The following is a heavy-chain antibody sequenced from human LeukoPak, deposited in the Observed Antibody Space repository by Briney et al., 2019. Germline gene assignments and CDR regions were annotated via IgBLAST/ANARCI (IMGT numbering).Heavy chain of an antibody. CDR3: ASPRFLEWFYFDY. V-gene: IGHV3-33*01. D-gene: IGHD3-3*01. J-gene: IGHJ4*02. CDR1: GFTFSSYG. Sequence: GGSLRLSCAASGFTFSSYGMHWVRQAPGKGLEWVAVIWYDGSNKYYADSVKGRFTISRDNSKNTLYLQMNSLRAEDTAVYYCASPRFLEWFYFDYWGQGTLVTVSS. CDR2: IWYDGSNK.